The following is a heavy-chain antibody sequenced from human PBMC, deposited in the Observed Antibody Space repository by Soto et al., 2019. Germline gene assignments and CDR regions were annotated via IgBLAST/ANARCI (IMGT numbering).Heavy chain of an antibody. J-gene: IGHJ6*02. CDR2: INPSNGST. V-gene: IGHV1-46*01. D-gene: IGHD1-26*01. CDR3: ARNIVGATYYYGMDV. Sequence: GASVKVSCKASGYSFTSYYMHWVRQAPGQRLEWMGMINPSNGSTSYAQKFQGRVTITRDTSASTAYMELSSLRSEDTAVSYCARNIVGATYYYGMDVWGQGTTVTVSS. CDR1: GYSFTSYY.